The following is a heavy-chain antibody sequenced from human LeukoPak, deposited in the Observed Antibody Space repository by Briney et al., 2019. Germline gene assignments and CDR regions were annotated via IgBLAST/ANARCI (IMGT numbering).Heavy chain of an antibody. CDR3: AKSLGGDYGSGSYYVVFDS. D-gene: IGHD3-10*01. V-gene: IGHV3-23*01. Sequence: GGSLRLSCAASGFTVSDYSMSWVRQAPGKGLEWVSSISGSGSITYYADSVKGRFTISRDTSKNTLWLQMNSLGVDDTALYYCAKSLGGDYGSGSYYVVFDSWGQGTLVTVSS. CDR1: GFTVSDYS. CDR2: ISGSGSIT. J-gene: IGHJ4*02.